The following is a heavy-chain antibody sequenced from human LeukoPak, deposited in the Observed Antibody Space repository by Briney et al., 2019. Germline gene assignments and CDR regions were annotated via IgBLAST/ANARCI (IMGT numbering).Heavy chain of an antibody. CDR1: GFTFRSYE. D-gene: IGHD6-19*01. CDR3: ARDPPPYSSGWHGSV. V-gene: IGHV3-48*03. J-gene: IGHJ4*02. Sequence: GGSLRLSCAASGFTFRSYEMNWVRQAPGKGLEWVSYISRSGTTIYYVDSVKGRFTISRDNAKNSLYLQMNSLRAEDTAVYYCARDPPPYSSGWHGSVWGQGSLVTVSS. CDR2: ISRSGTTI.